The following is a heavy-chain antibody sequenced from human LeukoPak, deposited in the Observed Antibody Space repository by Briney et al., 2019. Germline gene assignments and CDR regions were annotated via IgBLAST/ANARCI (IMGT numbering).Heavy chain of an antibody. J-gene: IGHJ4*02. CDR2: IRYDGSNK. Sequence: GGSLRLSCAASGFTFSAYGMHWVRQAPGKGLEWVAFIRYDGSNKYYADSVKGRFTISRDNSKNTLYLQMNSLRAEDTAVHYCANAKPGYCGGDCRVVDYWGQGTLVTVSS. CDR3: ANAKPGYCGGDCRVVDY. D-gene: IGHD2-21*01. V-gene: IGHV3-30*02. CDR1: GFTFSAYG.